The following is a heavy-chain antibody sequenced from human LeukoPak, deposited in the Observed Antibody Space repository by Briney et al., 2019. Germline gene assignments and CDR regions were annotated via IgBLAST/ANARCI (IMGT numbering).Heavy chain of an antibody. V-gene: IGHV1-8*01. D-gene: IGHD3-10*01. CDR2: MNPNSGNT. J-gene: IGHJ4*02. CDR1: GYTFTSYD. CDR3: ASDYYGSGSYEPDY. Sequence: GTSVKVSCKASGYTFTSYDINWVRQATGQGLEWMGWMNPNSGNTGYAQKYQGRVTITRDTSISTAYMELSSLRSEDAAVYYCASDYYGSGSYEPDYWGQGTLVTVSS.